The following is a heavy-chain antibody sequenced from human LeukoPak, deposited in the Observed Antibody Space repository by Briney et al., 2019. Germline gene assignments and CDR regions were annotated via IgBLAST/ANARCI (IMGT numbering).Heavy chain of an antibody. Sequence: TSETLSLTCTVSGGSISSSSYYWGWIRQPPGKGLEWIGSIYYSGSTYYNPSLKSRVTISVDTSKNQFSLKLSSVTAADTAVYYCARRDYGAAGAGFDYWGQGTLVTVSS. J-gene: IGHJ4*02. CDR3: ARRDYGAAGAGFDY. D-gene: IGHD4-17*01. CDR1: GGSISSSSYY. CDR2: IYYSGST. V-gene: IGHV4-39*01.